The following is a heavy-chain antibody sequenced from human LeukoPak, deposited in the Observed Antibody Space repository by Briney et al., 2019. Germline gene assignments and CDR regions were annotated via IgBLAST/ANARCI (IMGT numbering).Heavy chain of an antibody. V-gene: IGHV4-34*01. CDR3: ARFDLGRYFDWSFDF. CDR1: GESFTTFY. CDR2: INHTGST. D-gene: IGHD3-9*01. Sequence: SETLSLTCAVYGESFTTFYWGWIRQTPGKGLEWIGEINHTGSTNYNPSLKSRVTISIDTSKNQFSLKLSSVTAADTAIYYCARFDLGRYFDWSFDFWGQGTLVTVSS. J-gene: IGHJ4*02.